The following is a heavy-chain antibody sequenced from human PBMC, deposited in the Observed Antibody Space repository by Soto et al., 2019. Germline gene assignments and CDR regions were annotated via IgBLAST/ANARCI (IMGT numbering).Heavy chain of an antibody. CDR2: IYPGDSDT. CDR1: GYSFTGYW. D-gene: IGHD1-26*01. CDR3: ARQDGAASYHFER. V-gene: IGHV5-51*01. Sequence: GESLKISCGGSGYSFTGYWIAWVRQMPGKGLEWMGIIYPGDSDTRYSPSFQGQVTISADKSISTVYLQWSSLKASDTAIHYWARQDGAASYHFERWGKGTMVTVSS. J-gene: IGHJ4*02.